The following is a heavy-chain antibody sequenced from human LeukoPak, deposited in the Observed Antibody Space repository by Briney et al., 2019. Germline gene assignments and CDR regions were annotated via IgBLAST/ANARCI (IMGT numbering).Heavy chain of an antibody. Sequence: KESGPTLVNPTQTLTLTCTFSGFSLGTSGVGVGWIRQPPGKALEWLALIYWDDDKRYSPSLKSRLTITRDTSKNQVVLTMTNMDPVDTATYYCAHRNTAMVTDYFDFWGQGTLVTVSS. CDR2: IYWDDDK. CDR1: GFSLGTSGVG. V-gene: IGHV2-5*02. D-gene: IGHD5-18*01. CDR3: AHRNTAMVTDYFDF. J-gene: IGHJ4*02.